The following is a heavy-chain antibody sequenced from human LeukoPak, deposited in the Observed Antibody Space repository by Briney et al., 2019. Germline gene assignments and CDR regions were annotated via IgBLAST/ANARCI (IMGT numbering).Heavy chain of an antibody. CDR3: ARFPTGFDY. D-gene: IGHD4-17*01. J-gene: IGHJ4*02. CDR2: IKDDGSEK. V-gene: IGHV3-7*05. CDR1: GFTFSTHW. Sequence: PGGSLRLSCAASGFTFSTHWMTWVRQAPGKGLEWVASIKDDGSEKYYVGSVKGRFTISRDNAKNSLDLQMNSLRAEDTAMYYCARFPTGFDYWGQGTLVSVSS.